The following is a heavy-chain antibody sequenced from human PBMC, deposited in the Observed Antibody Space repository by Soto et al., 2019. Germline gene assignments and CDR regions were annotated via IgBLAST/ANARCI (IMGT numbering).Heavy chain of an antibody. CDR1: GYTFSSYG. J-gene: IGHJ6*02. CDR3: AREGYCISTSCRHYDYYGMDV. D-gene: IGHD2-2*01. Sequence: GTSVKVSCKVSGYTFSSYGISWVRQAPGQGLEWMGWITAYNGNTNYAQNFQGRVTMTTDTSTSTAYMELRSLRSDDTAVYYCAREGYCISTSCRHYDYYGMDVWGQGTTVTVSS. V-gene: IGHV1-18*01. CDR2: ITAYNGNT.